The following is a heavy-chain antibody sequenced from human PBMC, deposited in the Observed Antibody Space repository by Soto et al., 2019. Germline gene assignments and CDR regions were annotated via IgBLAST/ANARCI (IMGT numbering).Heavy chain of an antibody. V-gene: IGHV3-23*01. Sequence: EVQLLESGGGLVQPGGSLRLSCAASGFTFGSYAMSWVRQTPGKGLEWISTISGSGRGGSTYYVDSVKGRFTISRENSKNTLYLQMNSLRAEDTAVYYCAKDNVIPALTTPYYYYAMDVWGQGTTVTVSS. CDR2: ISGSGRGGST. D-gene: IGHD2-2*01. J-gene: IGHJ6*02. CDR3: AKDNVIPALTTPYYYYAMDV. CDR1: GFTFGSYA.